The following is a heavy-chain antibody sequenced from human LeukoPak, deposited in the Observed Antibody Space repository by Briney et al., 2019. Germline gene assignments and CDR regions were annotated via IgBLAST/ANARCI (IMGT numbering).Heavy chain of an antibody. CDR3: ARHVITMVRGVNPPDY. J-gene: IGHJ4*02. CDR2: IYYSGST. D-gene: IGHD3-10*01. Sequence: SETLSLTCTVSGGSISSYYWSWIRQPPGKGLEWIGYIYYSGSTNYNPSLKSRVTISVDTSKNQFSLKLSSVTAADTAVYYCARHVITMVRGVNPPDYWGQGTLVTVSS. V-gene: IGHV4-59*08. CDR1: GGSISSYY.